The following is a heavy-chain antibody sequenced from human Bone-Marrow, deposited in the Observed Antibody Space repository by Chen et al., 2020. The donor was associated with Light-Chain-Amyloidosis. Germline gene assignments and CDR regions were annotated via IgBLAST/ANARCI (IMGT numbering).Heavy chain of an antibody. D-gene: IGHD2-21*02. J-gene: IGHJ3*02. V-gene: IGHV3-53*02. CDR3: ARVMVMTAMHWDAFDT. Sequence: ERELVETGGGFVQPGGSPRLPCVVPGFSVSREYMTWVRQAPGKGLEWVSVLYSAGKTYYTDSVRGRFTISRDDSKNTLYLQMNSLRAEDTAMYYCARVMVMTAMHWDAFDTWGQGTMVTVSS. CDR2: LYSAGKT. CDR1: GFSVSREY.